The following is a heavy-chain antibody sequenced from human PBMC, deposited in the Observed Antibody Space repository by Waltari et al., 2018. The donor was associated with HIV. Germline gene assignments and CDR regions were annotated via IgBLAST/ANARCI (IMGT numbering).Heavy chain of an antibody. CDR1: GGPVTTYY. V-gene: IGHV4-59*08. CDR2: LYHSGST. D-gene: IGHD3-10*01. Sequence: QLQLQESGPGLAKPSETLSLTCTVSGGPVTTYYWSWIRQPPGKGLEWIGYLYHSGSTNYNPSLKSRVTTSVDTSKNRFSLNLTSVTAADTAVYYCARHSGSMGGAFDVWGQGTMVTVSS. CDR3: ARHSGSMGGAFDV. J-gene: IGHJ3*01.